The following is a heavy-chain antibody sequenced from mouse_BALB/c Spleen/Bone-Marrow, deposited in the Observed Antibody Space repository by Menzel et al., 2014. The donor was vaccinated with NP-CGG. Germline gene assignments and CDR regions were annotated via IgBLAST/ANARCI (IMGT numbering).Heavy chain of an antibody. V-gene: IGHV1S81*02. Sequence: QVQLQQPGAEPVKPGASVKLSCKASGYTFTSYWMHWVKQRPGQGLEWIGEINPSNGRTNYNEKFKSKATLTVDKSSSTAYMQLSSLTSEDSAVYYCARWAVRRPGYFDVWGAGTTVTVSS. CDR2: INPSNGRT. D-gene: IGHD2-14*01. CDR3: ARWAVRRPGYFDV. J-gene: IGHJ1*01. CDR1: GYTFTSYW.